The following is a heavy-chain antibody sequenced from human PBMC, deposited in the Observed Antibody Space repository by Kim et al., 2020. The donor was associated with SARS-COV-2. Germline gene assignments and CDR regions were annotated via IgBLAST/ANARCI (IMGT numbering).Heavy chain of an antibody. CDR1: GFIFSSYG. CDR3: ASLGPNYGDYRTGIDY. J-gene: IGHJ4*02. Sequence: GGSLRLSCAASGFIFSSYGMNWVRQAPGKGLEWVAVIWYDGSDKYYADSVKGRFTISRDNSKNTLYLQMNSLRAEDTAVYYCASLGPNYGDYRTGIDYWGQGTLVTVSS. D-gene: IGHD4-17*01. CDR2: IWYDGSDK. V-gene: IGHV3-33*01.